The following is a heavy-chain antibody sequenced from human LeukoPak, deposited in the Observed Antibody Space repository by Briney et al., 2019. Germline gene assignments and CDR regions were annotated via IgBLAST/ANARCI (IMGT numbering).Heavy chain of an antibody. Sequence: GGSLRLSCAASGFTFSSYWMSWVRQAPGKGLEWVANVKQVGSEKYYVDSVKGRFTISRDNAKNSLYLQMNSLRAEGTAVYYCARSSITMVRGEYGMDVWGQGTTVTVSS. D-gene: IGHD3-10*01. V-gene: IGHV3-7*03. CDR3: ARSSITMVRGEYGMDV. CDR1: GFTFSSYW. CDR2: VKQVGSEK. J-gene: IGHJ6*02.